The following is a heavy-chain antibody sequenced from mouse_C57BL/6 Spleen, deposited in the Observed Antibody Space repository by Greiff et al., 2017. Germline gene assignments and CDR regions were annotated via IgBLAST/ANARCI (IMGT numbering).Heavy chain of an antibody. CDR1: GFTFSDYY. D-gene: IGHD1-1*01. J-gene: IGHJ2*01. Sequence: EVQVVESEGGLVQPGSSMKLSCTASGFTFSDYYMAWVRQVPEKGLEWVANINYDGSSTYYLDSLKSRFIISRDNAKNILYLQMSSLKSEDTATYYCARDSGGSSYYFDYWGQGTTLTVSS. V-gene: IGHV5-16*01. CDR3: ARDSGGSSYYFDY. CDR2: INYDGSST.